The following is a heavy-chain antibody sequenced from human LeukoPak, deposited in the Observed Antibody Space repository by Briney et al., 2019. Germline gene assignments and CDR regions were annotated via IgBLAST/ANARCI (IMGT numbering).Heavy chain of an antibody. CDR1: GFTFDDYA. Sequence: GGSLRLSCAASGFTFDDYAMHWVRQAPGKGLEWVSSISWNSGTIGYADSVKGRFTISRDNAKNSLYLQMNSLRAEDMALYYCSKARTYSSTSEADSWGQGTLVTVSS. J-gene: IGHJ4*02. CDR3: SKARTYSSTSEADS. V-gene: IGHV3-9*03. CDR2: ISWNSGTI. D-gene: IGHD6-6*01.